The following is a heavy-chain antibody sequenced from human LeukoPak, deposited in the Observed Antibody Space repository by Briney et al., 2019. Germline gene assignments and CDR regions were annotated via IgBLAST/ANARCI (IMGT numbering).Heavy chain of an antibody. Sequence: GGSLRLSCAASGFTFSSYSMNWVRQAPGKGLEWVSSISSSSSYIYYADSVKGRFTISRDNAKNSLYLQMNSLRAEDTAVHYCARAGSSSWYGVGWFDPWGQGTLVTVSS. J-gene: IGHJ5*02. CDR3: ARAGSSSWYGVGWFDP. V-gene: IGHV3-21*01. CDR2: ISSSSSYI. CDR1: GFTFSSYS. D-gene: IGHD6-13*01.